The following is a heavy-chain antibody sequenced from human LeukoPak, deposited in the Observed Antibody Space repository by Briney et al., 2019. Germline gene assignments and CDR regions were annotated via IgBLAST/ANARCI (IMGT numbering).Heavy chain of an antibody. CDR2: VEYSGST. D-gene: IGHD3-3*01. CDR3: ARAGSGYSFDI. J-gene: IGHJ3*02. CDR1: GGSISTYY. Sequence: PSETLSLTCTVSGGSISTYYWTWIRQTPGKGLEGIGYVEYSGSTNYNPSLKSRVTISVDTSENQFSLRLSSVTAADSAMYYCARAGSGYSFDIWGQGTLVTVSS. V-gene: IGHV4-59*13.